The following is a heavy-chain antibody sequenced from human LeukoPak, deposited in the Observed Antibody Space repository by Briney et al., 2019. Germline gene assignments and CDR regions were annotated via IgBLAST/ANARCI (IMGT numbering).Heavy chain of an antibody. CDR3: ARLGITIFGVAPEAFDI. D-gene: IGHD3-3*01. Sequence: PSETLSLTCTVSGGSISSSSYYWGWIRQPPGKGLEWIGSIYYSGSTYYNPSLKSRVTISVDTSKNQFSLKLSSVTAADTAVYYRARLGITIFGVAPEAFDIWGQGTMVTVSS. CDR2: IYYSGST. J-gene: IGHJ3*02. V-gene: IGHV4-39*01. CDR1: GGSISSSSYY.